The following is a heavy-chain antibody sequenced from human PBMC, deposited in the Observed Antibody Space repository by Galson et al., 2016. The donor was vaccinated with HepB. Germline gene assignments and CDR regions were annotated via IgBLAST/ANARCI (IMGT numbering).Heavy chain of an antibody. CDR2: INQDGSVK. J-gene: IGHJ4*02. CDR3: ATQLDF. V-gene: IGHV3-7*01. CDR1: GFIFTTYW. Sequence: SLRLSCAASGFIFTTYWMDWVRQAPGKGLEWVANINQDGSVKYYVDSVRGRFTVSRDNPKNSLYLQMNSLRVEETAVYYCATQLDFWGQGTLVTVSS.